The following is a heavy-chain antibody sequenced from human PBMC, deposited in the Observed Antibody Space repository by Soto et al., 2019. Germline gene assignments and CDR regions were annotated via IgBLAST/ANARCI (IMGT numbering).Heavy chain of an antibody. J-gene: IGHJ6*02. Sequence: ASVKVSCKASGYTFTSYGISWLRQATGQGLEWMGWISAYNGNTNYAQKLQGRFTMTTDTSTSTAYMELRSLRSDDTAVYYCARDYGDYYYYGMAVWGQGTTVTVSS. CDR3: ARDYGDYYYYGMAV. CDR2: ISAYNGNT. V-gene: IGHV1-18*01. D-gene: IGHD4-17*01. CDR1: GYTFTSYG.